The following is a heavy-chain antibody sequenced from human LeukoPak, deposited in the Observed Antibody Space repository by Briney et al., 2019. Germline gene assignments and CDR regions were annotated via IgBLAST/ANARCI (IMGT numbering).Heavy chain of an antibody. D-gene: IGHD4-17*01. CDR2: IYYSGST. CDR3: ARDRQATTAYDAFDI. J-gene: IGHJ3*02. Sequence: SETLSLTCTVSGDSISSYYWSWIRQPPGKGLEWIGYIYYSGSTKYNPSLKSRVTISVDTSKNQFSLKLSSVTAADTAVYYCARDRQATTAYDAFDIWGRGTMVTVSS. V-gene: IGHV4-59*01. CDR1: GDSISSYY.